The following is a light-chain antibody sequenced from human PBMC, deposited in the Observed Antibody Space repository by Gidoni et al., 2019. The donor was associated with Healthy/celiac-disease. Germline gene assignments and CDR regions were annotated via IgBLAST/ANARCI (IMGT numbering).Light chain of an antibody. CDR3: QQYNSYSWT. J-gene: IGKJ1*01. CDR1: QSISSW. V-gene: IGKV1-5*03. CDR2: KAS. Sequence: IQMTQSPSTLSASVGDRVTITCRASQSISSWFAWYQQKPGKAPKLLIYKASSLESGVPSRFSGSGSGTEFTLTISSLQPDDFATYYCQQYNSYSWTFGQXTKVEIK.